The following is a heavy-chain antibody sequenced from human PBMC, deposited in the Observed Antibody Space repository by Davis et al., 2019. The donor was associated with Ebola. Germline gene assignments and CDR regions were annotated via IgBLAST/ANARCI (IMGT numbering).Heavy chain of an antibody. CDR2: ISYDGSNK. Sequence: GESLKISCAASGFTFSSYGMHWVRQAPGKGLEWVAVISYDGSNKYYADSVKGRFTISRDNSKNTLYLQMNSLRAEDTAVYYCARDLMVGFGELLWAYYYGMDVWGQGTTVTVSS. D-gene: IGHD3-10*01. CDR3: ARDLMVGFGELLWAYYYGMDV. CDR1: GFTFSSYG. J-gene: IGHJ6*02. V-gene: IGHV3-30*03.